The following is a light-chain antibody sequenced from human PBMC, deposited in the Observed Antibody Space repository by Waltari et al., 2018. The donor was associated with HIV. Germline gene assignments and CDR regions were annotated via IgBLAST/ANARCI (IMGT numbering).Light chain of an antibody. CDR1: QGISSN. J-gene: IGKJ2*01. Sequence: MTQSPSSVSASVGDRVTITCRASQGISSNLAWYQQKPGQAPRLLIYGASTRATGIPARFSGSGSGKEFTLTISSLQSEDFAVYYCQQYNNWPYTFGQGTKLEIK. CDR3: QQYNNWPYT. CDR2: GAS. V-gene: IGKV3-15*01.